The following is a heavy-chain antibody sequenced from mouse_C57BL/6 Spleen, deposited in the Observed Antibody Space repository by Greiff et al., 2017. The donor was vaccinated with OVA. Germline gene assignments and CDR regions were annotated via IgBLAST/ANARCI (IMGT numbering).Heavy chain of an antibody. CDR3: ARSTTVVATRYFDY. V-gene: IGHV1-66*01. J-gene: IGHJ2*01. D-gene: IGHD1-1*01. Sequence: QVQLKESGPELVKPGASVKISCKASGYSFTSYYIHWVKQRPGQGLEWIGWIYPGSGNTKYNEKFKGKATLTADTSSSTAYMQLSSLTSEDSAVYYCARSTTVVATRYFDYWGQGTTLTVSS. CDR1: GYSFTSYY. CDR2: IYPGSGNT.